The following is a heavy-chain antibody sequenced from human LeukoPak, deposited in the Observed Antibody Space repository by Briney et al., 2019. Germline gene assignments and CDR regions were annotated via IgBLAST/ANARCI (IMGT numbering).Heavy chain of an antibody. CDR2: INPSGGST. CDR1: GYTFTSYY. CDR3: ARDRGGSTDYYYYGMDV. J-gene: IGHJ6*02. D-gene: IGHD1-26*01. V-gene: IGHV1-46*01. Sequence: GASVKVSCKASGYTFTSYYMHWVRQAPGQGLEWMGIINPSGGSTSYAQKFQGRVTMTRDTSTSTVYMELSSLRSEDTAVYYCARDRGGSTDYYYYGMDVWGQGTTVTVSS.